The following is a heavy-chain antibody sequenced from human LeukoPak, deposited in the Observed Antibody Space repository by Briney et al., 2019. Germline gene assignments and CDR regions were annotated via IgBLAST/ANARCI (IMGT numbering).Heavy chain of an antibody. CDR3: ARVARPDYDFWSGYYVGAFDY. Sequence: PGGSLRLSCAASGFTFSDYYMSWIRQAPGKGLEWVSYISSSGSTIYYADSVKGRFTISRDNAKNSLYLQMNSLRAEDTAVYYCARVARPDYDFWSGYYVGAFDYWGQGTLVTVSS. CDR2: ISSSGSTI. V-gene: IGHV3-11*04. CDR1: GFTFSDYY. D-gene: IGHD3-3*01. J-gene: IGHJ4*02.